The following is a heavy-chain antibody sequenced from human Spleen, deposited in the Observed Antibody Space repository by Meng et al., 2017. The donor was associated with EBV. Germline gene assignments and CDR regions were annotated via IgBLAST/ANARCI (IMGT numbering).Heavy chain of an antibody. CDR3: ARATHRIAADDS. CDR1: GFTFSNAW. D-gene: IGHD6-13*01. V-gene: IGHV4-4*02. CDR2: IYNSGHT. Sequence: VQLVEAGGGLVKPGGSLRLACAASGFTFSNAWMSWVRQPPGKGLEWIGCIYNSGHTYYNLSLKSRVTISIDTSNNRFSLKLASVTAADTAVYYCARATHRIAADDSWGQGTLVTVSS. J-gene: IGHJ4*02.